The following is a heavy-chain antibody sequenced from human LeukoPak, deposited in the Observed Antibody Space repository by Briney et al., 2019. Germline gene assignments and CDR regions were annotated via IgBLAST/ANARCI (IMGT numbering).Heavy chain of an antibody. CDR2: ISGSGGST. J-gene: IGHJ4*02. D-gene: IGHD5-24*01. CDR1: GFTFSSYA. CDR3: AKDLGRDGYNPH. Sequence: PGGSLRLSCAASGFTFSSYAMSWVRQAPGRGLEWASAISGSGGSTYYADSVKGRFTISRDNSKNTLYLQMNSLRAEDTAVYYCAKDLGRDGYNPHWGQGTLVTVSS. V-gene: IGHV3-23*01.